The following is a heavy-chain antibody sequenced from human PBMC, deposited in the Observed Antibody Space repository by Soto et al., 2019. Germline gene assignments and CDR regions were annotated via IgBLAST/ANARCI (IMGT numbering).Heavy chain of an antibody. J-gene: IGHJ5*02. CDR1: GGSISSSSYY. D-gene: IGHD6-19*01. CDR2: IYYSGST. CDR3: ARGSIAVAGTKGWFDP. V-gene: IGHV4-39*01. Sequence: NPSETLSLTCTVSGGSISSSSYYWGWIRQPPGKGLEWIGSIYYSGSTYYNPSLKSRVTISVDTSKNQFSLKLSSVTAADTAVYYCARGSIAVAGTKGWFDPWGQGTLVTVSS.